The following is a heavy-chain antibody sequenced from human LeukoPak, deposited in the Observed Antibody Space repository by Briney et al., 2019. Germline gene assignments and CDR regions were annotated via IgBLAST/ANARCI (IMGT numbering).Heavy chain of an antibody. CDR1: GFTFSSYS. CDR3: ARVVDTEKANWFDP. V-gene: IGHV3-48*02. D-gene: IGHD5-18*01. Sequence: GGSLRLSCAASGFTFSSYSMNWVRQAPGKGLEWVSYISSSSSTIYYADSVKGRFTISRDNAKNSLYLQMNSLRDEDTAVYYCARVVDTEKANWFDPWGQGTLVIVSS. J-gene: IGHJ5*02. CDR2: ISSSSSTI.